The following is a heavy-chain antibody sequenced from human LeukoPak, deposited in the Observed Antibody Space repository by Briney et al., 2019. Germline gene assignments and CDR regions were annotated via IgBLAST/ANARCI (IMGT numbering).Heavy chain of an antibody. Sequence: SETLSLTCAVYGGSFSGYYWSWIRQPPGKGLEWIGEINHSGSTNYNPSLKSRVTISVDTSKNQFSLKLSSVTAADTAVYYCASALWWPTRWFDPWGQGTLVTVSS. CDR2: INHSGST. J-gene: IGHJ5*02. D-gene: IGHD2-15*01. CDR1: GGSFSGYY. V-gene: IGHV4-34*01. CDR3: ASALWWPTRWFDP.